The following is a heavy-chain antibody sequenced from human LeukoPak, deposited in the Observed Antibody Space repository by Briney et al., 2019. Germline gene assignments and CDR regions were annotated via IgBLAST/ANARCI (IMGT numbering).Heavy chain of an antibody. CDR2: IKSDGRT. V-gene: IGHV3-74*01. D-gene: IGHD3-22*01. J-gene: IGHJ1*01. CDR1: GFTFSNYC. Sequence: GGSLRLSCAAAGFTFSNYCMHWVRHAPGKGLVWVSRIKSDGRTNYAASVKGRFTISRDNAKNTVSLQMNSLRAEDTGVYYCARAPSEIGGYYPEYFRHWGQGTLVTVSS. CDR3: ARAPSEIGGYYPEYFRH.